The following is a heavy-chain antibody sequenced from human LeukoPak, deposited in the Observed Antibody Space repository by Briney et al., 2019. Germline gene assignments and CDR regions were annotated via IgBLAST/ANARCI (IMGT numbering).Heavy chain of an antibody. CDR3: AKDDTMIAVYYYYGMDV. CDR1: GFTFDDYG. Sequence: GGSLRLSCAASGFTFDDYGMSWVRQAPGKGLEWVSGINWNGGSTGYADSVKGRFTISRDNAKNSLYLQMNSLRAEDTAVYYCAKDDTMIAVYYYYGMDVWGQGTTVTVSS. J-gene: IGHJ6*02. V-gene: IGHV3-20*04. CDR2: INWNGGST. D-gene: IGHD3-22*01.